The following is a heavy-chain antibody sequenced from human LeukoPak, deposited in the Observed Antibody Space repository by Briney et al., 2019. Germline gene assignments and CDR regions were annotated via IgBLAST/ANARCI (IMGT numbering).Heavy chain of an antibody. CDR1: GGSISSYY. Sequence: SETLSLTCTVSGGSISSYYWSWIRQPPGKGLEWIGYIYYSGSTNYNPSLKSRVTISVDTSKNQFSLKLSSVTAADTAVYYCARDYCSSTSCYRPSHYFDYWGQGTLVTVSS. V-gene: IGHV4-59*01. J-gene: IGHJ4*02. D-gene: IGHD2-2*02. CDR3: ARDYCSSTSCYRPSHYFDY. CDR2: IYYSGST.